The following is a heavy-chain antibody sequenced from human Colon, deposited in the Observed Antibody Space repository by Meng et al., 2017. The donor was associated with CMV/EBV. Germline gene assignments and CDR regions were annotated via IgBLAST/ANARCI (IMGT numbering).Heavy chain of an antibody. J-gene: IGHJ4*02. CDR2: IYWDDDQ. CDR3: ANNALPAACFDY. V-gene: IGHV2-5*02. CDR1: GFSLNTYGVG. Sequence: QVTLNEAGLTLVKPTPILTLACTVSGFSLNTYGVGVGWSRQPAGKGTEWLALIYWDDDQRYRSSLGITLTITNDASNIQVDLTMADMNAVDTATYSCANNALPAACFDYWGQGTLVTVSS. D-gene: IGHD2-2*01.